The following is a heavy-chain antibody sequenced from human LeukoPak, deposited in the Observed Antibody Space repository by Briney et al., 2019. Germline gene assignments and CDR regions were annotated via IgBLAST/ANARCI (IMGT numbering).Heavy chain of an antibody. CDR1: GGSMNNYC. CDR3: VRWQEAWSAFNI. Sequence: SETLSLTCTVSGGSMNNYCWNWIRQPPGKGLQWVGYNCYSGGTDYNPSLKSRVTISLDTSKSQFSLKMSSVTAADTAVYYCVRWQEAWSAFNIWGQGTMVTVSS. CDR2: NCYSGGT. J-gene: IGHJ3*02. V-gene: IGHV4-59*01.